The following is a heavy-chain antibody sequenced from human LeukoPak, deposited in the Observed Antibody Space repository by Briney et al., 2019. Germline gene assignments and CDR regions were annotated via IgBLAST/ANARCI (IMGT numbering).Heavy chain of an antibody. Sequence: SQTLSLTCTVSGGSISSGGYYWSWIRQHPGKGLEWIGYIYYSGSTYYNPSLKSRVTISVDTSKNQFSLKLSSVTAADTAVYYCARALGYGSSGYHPADYYYYMDVWGKGTTVTVSS. CDR2: IYYSGST. J-gene: IGHJ6*03. V-gene: IGHV4-31*03. CDR1: GGSISSGGYY. CDR3: ARALGYGSSGYHPADYYYYMDV. D-gene: IGHD3-22*01.